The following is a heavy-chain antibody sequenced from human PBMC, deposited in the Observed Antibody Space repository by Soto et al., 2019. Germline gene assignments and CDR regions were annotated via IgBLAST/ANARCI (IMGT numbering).Heavy chain of an antibody. J-gene: IGHJ4*02. CDR1: GGSISSSNW. CDR3: ARSTYYYDSTPQYYFDY. Sequence: QVQLQESGPGLVKPSGTLSLTCAVSGGSISSSNWWSWVRQPPGKGLEGIGEIYHSGSTNYNPSHKSRVTQSVDKSKNQFSLKLSSVTAADTAVYYCARSTYYYDSTPQYYFDYWGQGTLVTVSS. D-gene: IGHD3-22*01. V-gene: IGHV4-4*02. CDR2: IYHSGST.